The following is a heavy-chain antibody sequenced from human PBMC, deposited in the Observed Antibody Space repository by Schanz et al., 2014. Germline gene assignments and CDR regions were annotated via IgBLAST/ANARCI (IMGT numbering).Heavy chain of an antibody. CDR3: ARSQAPTVTTASAIDL. D-gene: IGHD4-17*01. Sequence: EVQVVESGGGLVQPGGSLRLSCEASGFTLTSYALTWVRQAPGKGLEWVAGISGSGGSTDYADSVKGRFIIPRDNSKNTLYLQMNSLRAEDTAVYYCARSQAPTVTTASAIDLWGQGTLVTVSS. V-gene: IGHV3-23*04. CDR2: ISGSGGST. CDR1: GFTLTSYA. J-gene: IGHJ5*02.